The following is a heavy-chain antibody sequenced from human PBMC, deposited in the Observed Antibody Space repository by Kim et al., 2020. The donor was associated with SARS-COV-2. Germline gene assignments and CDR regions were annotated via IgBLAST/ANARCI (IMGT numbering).Heavy chain of an antibody. CDR2: ISYDGSNK. CDR3: ARDYGGYDLALDY. D-gene: IGHD5-12*01. Sequence: GGSLRLSCAASGFTFSSYAMHWVRQAPGKGLEWVAVISYDGSNKYYADSVKGRFTISRDNSKNTLYLQMNSLRAEDTAVYYCARDYGGYDLALDYWGQGTLVTVSS. V-gene: IGHV3-30*04. J-gene: IGHJ4*02. CDR1: GFTFSSYA.